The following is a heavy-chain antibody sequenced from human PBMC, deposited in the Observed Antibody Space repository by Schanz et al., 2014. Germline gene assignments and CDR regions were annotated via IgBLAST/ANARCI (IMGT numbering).Heavy chain of an antibody. CDR2: ISVYNHNK. D-gene: IGHD3-9*01. V-gene: IGHV1-18*01. Sequence: QIQLVQSGPEVKKPGATVKVSCKASGYIFINSGISWVRQAPGQGLEWMRWISVYNHNKEYDQKFQVRVTMTTDTSTSTAYMALTDLRSDDTAVYYCAKAEYDILTDSYSRLDPWGQGTLVTVSS. CDR3: AKAEYDILTDSYSRLDP. J-gene: IGHJ5*02. CDR1: GYIFINSG.